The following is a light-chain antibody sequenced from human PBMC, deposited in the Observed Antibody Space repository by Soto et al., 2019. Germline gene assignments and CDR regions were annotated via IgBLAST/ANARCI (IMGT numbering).Light chain of an antibody. Sequence: QDVVTQEPSMTVSPGVTVTLTCASRTGAVTSGYYPSCFQQKPGQTPRTLIYSPSNKHPWTPVRVSGSLLGGKAALSLSGVQPEDEDEYYCLLYYGGGPVFGRENKLTVL. V-gene: IGLV7-43*01. CDR3: LLYYGGGPV. CDR2: SPS. J-gene: IGLJ3*02. CDR1: TGAVTSGYY.